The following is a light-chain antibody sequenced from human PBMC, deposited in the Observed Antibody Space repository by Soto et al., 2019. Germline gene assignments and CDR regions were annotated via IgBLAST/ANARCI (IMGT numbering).Light chain of an antibody. CDR2: AAS. Sequence: DILMTQSPSSLSASVGDRVTIACRASPSIGSHLNWYQQKPGKAPKLLIYAASSLQSGVPSRFSGSGSGTDFTLTISSLHPEDFATYYCQQTYSAPPYTFGQGTKLDIK. J-gene: IGKJ2*01. CDR3: QQTYSAPPYT. V-gene: IGKV1-39*01. CDR1: PSIGSH.